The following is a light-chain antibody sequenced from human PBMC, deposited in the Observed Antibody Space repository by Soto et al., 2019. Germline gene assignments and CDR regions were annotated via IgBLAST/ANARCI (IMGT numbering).Light chain of an antibody. Sequence: GDRVTITCRASQSISSWLAWYQQKPGEAPNLLIFDASGLHSGVPSRFTGSGSGTEFTLTISSLQPADFATYYCQQYNSYPWTFGQGTKVEIK. CDR2: DAS. CDR3: QQYNSYPWT. J-gene: IGKJ1*01. CDR1: QSISSW. V-gene: IGKV1-5*01.